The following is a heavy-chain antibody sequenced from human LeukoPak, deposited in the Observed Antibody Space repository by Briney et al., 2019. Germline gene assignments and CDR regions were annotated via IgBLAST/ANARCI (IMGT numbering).Heavy chain of an antibody. CDR3: AREGSATARPFVSNDY. CDR1: GFTVSSNY. Sequence: GGSLRLSCAASGFTVSSNYMSWVRQAPGKGLEWVSVIYSDGSTYYADSVKGRFTISRDNSKNTLYLQMNSLRAEDTAVYYCAREGSATARPFVSNDYWGQGTLVTVSS. J-gene: IGHJ4*02. CDR2: IYSDGST. D-gene: IGHD6-6*01. V-gene: IGHV3-53*01.